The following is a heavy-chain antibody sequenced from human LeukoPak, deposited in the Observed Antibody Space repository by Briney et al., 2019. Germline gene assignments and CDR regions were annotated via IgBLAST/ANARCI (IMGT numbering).Heavy chain of an antibody. CDR3: AKGGVWFGESRFDY. CDR2: ISGDGGST. CDR1: GFTFDDYA. J-gene: IGHJ4*02. D-gene: IGHD3-10*01. Sequence: GGSLRLSCAASGFTFDDYAMHWVRQAPGKGLERVSLISGDGGSTYYADSVKGRFTISRDNSKNSLYLQMNSLRTEDTALYYCAKGGVWFGESRFDYWGQGTLVTVSS. V-gene: IGHV3-43*02.